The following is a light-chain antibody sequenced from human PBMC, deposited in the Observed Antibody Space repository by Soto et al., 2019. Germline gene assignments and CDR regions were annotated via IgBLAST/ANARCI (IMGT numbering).Light chain of an antibody. CDR3: QQYGSYQIT. CDR2: GAS. CDR1: QSVDRY. Sequence: EVLFTQSPDTLSLSPGETVTLSCRASQSVDRYVAWYQQKPGQAPRLLIYGASSRDTGIPDRFSGRGSGTDFTLTVSRLETEDFEVYYCQQYGSYQITFGQGTRLEIK. J-gene: IGKJ5*01. V-gene: IGKV3-20*01.